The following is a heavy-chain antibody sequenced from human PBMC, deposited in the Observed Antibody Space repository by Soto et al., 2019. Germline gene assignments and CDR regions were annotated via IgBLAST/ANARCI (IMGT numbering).Heavy chain of an antibody. CDR1: GGSISSYY. V-gene: IGHV4-59*08. D-gene: IGHD5-12*01. CDR2: IYYSGST. Sequence: SETLSLTCTVSGGSISSYYWSWIRQPPGKGLEWIGYIYYSGSTNYNPSLKSRVTISVDTSKNQFSLKLSSVTAADTAVYYCARRTYEVYYFDYWGQGTLVTVSS. CDR3: ARRTYEVYYFDY. J-gene: IGHJ4*02.